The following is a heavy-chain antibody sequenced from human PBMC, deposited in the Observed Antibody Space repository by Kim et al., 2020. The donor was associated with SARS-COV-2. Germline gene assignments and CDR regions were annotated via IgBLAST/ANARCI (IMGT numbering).Heavy chain of an antibody. CDR3: ARASWSIGDRPYSSSWYRFEGCSGGSCYYFDY. Sequence: GGSLRLSCAASGFTFSSYWMSWVRQAPGKGLEWVANIKQDGSEKYYVDSVKGRFTISRDNAKNSLYLQMNSLRAEDTAVYYCARASWSIGDRPYSSSWYRFEGCSGGSCYYFDYWGQGTLVTVSS. CDR2: IKQDGSEK. J-gene: IGHJ4*02. D-gene: IGHD2-15*01. CDR1: GFTFSSYW. V-gene: IGHV3-7*01.